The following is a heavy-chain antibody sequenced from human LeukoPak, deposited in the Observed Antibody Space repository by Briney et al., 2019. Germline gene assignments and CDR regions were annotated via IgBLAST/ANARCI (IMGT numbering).Heavy chain of an antibody. Sequence: PSETLSLTCTVSGGSISSSTYYWGWIRQPPGKGLEWVGIIFYSGITSGSTYYNPSLKSRVTISVDTSKNQFSLKLTSVTAADTAVYYCARRTQWLIRDYFDYWGQGTLVTVSS. J-gene: IGHJ4*02. CDR1: GGSISSSTYY. CDR3: ARRTQWLIRDYFDY. CDR2: IFYSGITSGST. V-gene: IGHV4-39*07. D-gene: IGHD6-19*01.